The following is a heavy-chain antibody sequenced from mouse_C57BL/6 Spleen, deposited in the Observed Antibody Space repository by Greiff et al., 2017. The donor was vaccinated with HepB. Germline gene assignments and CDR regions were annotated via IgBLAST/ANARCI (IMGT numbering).Heavy chain of an antibody. CDR3: ARVLNYYGSSYRAMDY. Sequence: QVQLQQPGTELVKPGASVKLSCKASGYTFTSYWMHWVKQRPGQGLEWIGNINPSNGGTNYNEKFKSKATLTVDKSSSTAYMQLSSLTSEDSAVYYCARVLNYYGSSYRAMDYWGQGTSVTVSS. J-gene: IGHJ4*01. CDR2: INPSNGGT. V-gene: IGHV1-53*01. D-gene: IGHD1-1*01. CDR1: GYTFTSYW.